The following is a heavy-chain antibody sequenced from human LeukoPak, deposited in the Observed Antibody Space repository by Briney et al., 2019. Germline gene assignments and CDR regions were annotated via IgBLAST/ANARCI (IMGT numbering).Heavy chain of an antibody. V-gene: IGHV3-9*01. J-gene: IGHJ3*02. Sequence: GGSLRLSCAASGFTFDDYAMHWVRRAPGKGLEWVSGISWNSGSIGYADSVKGRFTISRDNAKNSLYLQMNSLRAEDTALYYCAKDMGGYSGHDYTFAFDIWGQGTMVTVSS. CDR1: GFTFDDYA. CDR2: ISWNSGSI. D-gene: IGHD5-12*01. CDR3: AKDMGGYSGHDYTFAFDI.